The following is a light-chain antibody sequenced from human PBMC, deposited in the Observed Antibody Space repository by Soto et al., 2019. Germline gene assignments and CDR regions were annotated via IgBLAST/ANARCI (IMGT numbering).Light chain of an antibody. J-gene: IGKJ1*01. CDR2: GAS. Sequence: EIVMTQSPATLSVSHGERATLSCRASKSVSSNLAWYRQKPGQAPRLLIYGASTRATGIPARFSGSGSGTEFTLTISHLQSEDFAFYYCQLDNNLPPWTFGQGTNVDVK. CDR3: QLDNNLPPWT. V-gene: IGKV3-15*01. CDR1: KSVSSN.